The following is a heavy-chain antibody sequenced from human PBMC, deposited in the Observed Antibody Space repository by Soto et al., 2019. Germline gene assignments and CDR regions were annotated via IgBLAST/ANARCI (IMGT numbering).Heavy chain of an antibody. V-gene: IGHV1-46*01. D-gene: IGHD6-13*01. J-gene: IGHJ5*02. CDR1: GYTFTINW. CDR3: ARDHSISSSGAWWLDP. Sequence: ASVKVSCKASGYTFTINWIHWVRRAPGQGLEWMGIINPSGGSTYYAQKFQGRVTLTRDTSTSTVYMELTSLTSEDTAVYYCARDHSISSSGAWWLDPWGQGTLVTVSS. CDR2: INPSGGST.